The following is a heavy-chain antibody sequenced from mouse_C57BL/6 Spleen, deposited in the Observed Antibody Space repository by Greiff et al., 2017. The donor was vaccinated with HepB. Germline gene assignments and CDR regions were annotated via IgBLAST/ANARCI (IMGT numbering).Heavy chain of an antibody. Sequence: QVQLQQSGAELVRPGASVKMSCKASGYTFTSYNMHWVKQTPRQGLEWIGAIYPGHGDTSYNQKFKGKATLTVDKSSSTAYMQLSSLTSEDSAVYFCARVSYYGNYDWFAYWGQGTLVTVSA. D-gene: IGHD2-1*01. CDR3: ARVSYYGNYDWFAY. CDR2: IYPGHGDT. J-gene: IGHJ3*01. CDR1: GYTFTSYN. V-gene: IGHV1-12*01.